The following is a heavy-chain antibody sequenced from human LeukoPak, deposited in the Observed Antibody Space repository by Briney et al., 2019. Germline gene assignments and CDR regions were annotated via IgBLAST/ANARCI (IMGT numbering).Heavy chain of an antibody. V-gene: IGHV1-18*01. CDR1: GYTFTSYG. CDR3: ARSRYSYDSSGYYYFPFDY. J-gene: IGHJ4*02. CDR2: ISAYNGNT. D-gene: IGHD3-22*01. Sequence: GASVKVSCKASGYTFTSYGISWVRQAPGQGLEWMGWISAYNGNTNYAQKLQGRVTMTTDTSTSTAYMELRCLRSDDTAVYYCARSRYSYDSSGYYYFPFDYWGQGTLVTVSS.